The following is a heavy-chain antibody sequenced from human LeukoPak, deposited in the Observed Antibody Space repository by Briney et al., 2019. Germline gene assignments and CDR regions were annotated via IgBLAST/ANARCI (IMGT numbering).Heavy chain of an antibody. CDR2: ISVNGGST. V-gene: IGHV3-64*04. CDR3: ARGGGAFQKYYYYYYGMDV. CDR1: GFTFSNYA. J-gene: IGHJ6*02. Sequence: PGGSLRLSCSASGFTFSNYAMHWVRQAPGKGVEYVSAISVNGGSTYYADSVKGRFTISRDNSKNTLYLQMNSLRAEDTAVYYCARGGGAFQKYYYYYYGMDVWGQGTTVTVSS.